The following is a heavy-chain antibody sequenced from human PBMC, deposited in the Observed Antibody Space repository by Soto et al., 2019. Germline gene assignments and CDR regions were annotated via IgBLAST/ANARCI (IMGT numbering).Heavy chain of an antibody. CDR3: AKLGYCSSTSCWRDVFDI. J-gene: IGHJ3*02. CDR1: GFTFSSYS. D-gene: IGHD2-2*01. V-gene: IGHV3-48*01. CDR2: ISSSSSNI. Sequence: GGSLRLSCAASGFTFSSYSMNWVRQAPGKGLEWVSYISSSSSNIYYADSVKGRFTISRDNSKNTLYLQMNSLRAEDTAVYYCAKLGYCSSTSCWRDVFDIWGQGTMVTVSS.